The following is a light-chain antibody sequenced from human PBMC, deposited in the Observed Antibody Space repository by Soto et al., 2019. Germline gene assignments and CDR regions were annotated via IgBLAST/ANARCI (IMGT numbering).Light chain of an antibody. V-gene: IGKV3-15*01. J-gene: IGKJ1*01. CDR3: QQYNNWPSWT. CDR1: QSVSSSY. CDR2: GAS. Sequence: EILLTQSPGTLSLSPGERATLSCRASQSVSSSYLAWYQQKPGQAPRLLIYGASTRATGIPARFSGSGSGTEFTLTINSLQSEDFAVYYCQQYNNWPSWTFGQGTKVDIK.